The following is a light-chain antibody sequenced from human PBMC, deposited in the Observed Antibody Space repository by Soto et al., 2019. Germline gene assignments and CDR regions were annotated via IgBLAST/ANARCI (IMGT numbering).Light chain of an antibody. J-gene: IGKJ1*01. CDR1: QSILTF. CDR2: AAS. V-gene: IGKV1-39*01. CDR3: QQYNNWPPRT. Sequence: DIQMTQSPSSLSASVGDRVTITCRASQSILTFLNWYQQKPGKAPKVLIYAASSLPSGVPSRFSGSGSGTDFTLTISSLQSEDFAVYYCQQYNNWPPRTFGPGTKVDIK.